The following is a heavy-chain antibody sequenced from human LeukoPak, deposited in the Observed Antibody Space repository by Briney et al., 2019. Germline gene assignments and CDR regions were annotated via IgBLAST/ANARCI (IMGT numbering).Heavy chain of an antibody. CDR3: ARRYYYNLGSFPFDF. D-gene: IGHD3-10*01. CDR1: GGPFSGYF. J-gene: IGHJ4*02. Sequence: SETLSLTCAVSGGPFSGYFWSWIRQSSGKGMEWIGEIHNSGTTNYNPSLNSRVTISEDTSKNQFYLNLSSVTAADTAVYYCARRYYYNLGSFPFDFWGQGTLVTVSS. V-gene: IGHV4-34*01. CDR2: IHNSGTT.